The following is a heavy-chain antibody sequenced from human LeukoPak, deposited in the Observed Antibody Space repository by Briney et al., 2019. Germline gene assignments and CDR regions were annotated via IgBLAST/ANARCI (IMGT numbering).Heavy chain of an antibody. V-gene: IGHV3-21*04. CDR1: GFTFSSYT. D-gene: IGHD3-22*01. J-gene: IGHJ4*02. Sequence: GGSLRLSCAASGFTFSSYTMNWVRQAPGKGLEWVSSISSSSSYINYADSVKGRFTISRDNAKNSLYLQMNSLRAEDTAVYYCAKDHHYDSSGYYYVYWGQGTLVTVSS. CDR3: AKDHHYDSSGYYYVY. CDR2: ISSSSSYI.